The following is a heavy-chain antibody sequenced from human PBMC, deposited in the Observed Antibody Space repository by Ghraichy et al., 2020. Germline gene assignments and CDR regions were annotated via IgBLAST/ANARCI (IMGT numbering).Heavy chain of an antibody. CDR3: ARDWEQLEPYYYYYMDV. CDR2: ISYDGSNK. J-gene: IGHJ6*03. CDR1: GFTFSSYA. Sequence: GSLNISCAAFGFTFSSYAMHWVRQAPGKGLEWVAVISYDGSNKYYADSVKGRFTISRDNSKNTLYLQMNSLRAEDTAVYYCARDWEQLEPYYYYYMDVWGKGTTVTVSS. V-gene: IGHV3-30*04. D-gene: IGHD6-6*01.